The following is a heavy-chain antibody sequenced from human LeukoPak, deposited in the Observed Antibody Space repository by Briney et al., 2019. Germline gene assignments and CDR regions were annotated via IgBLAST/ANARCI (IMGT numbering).Heavy chain of an antibody. D-gene: IGHD4-17*01. Sequence: GGSLRLSCAASGFTFSSYGMHWVRQAPGKVLEWVAFIRYDGSNKYYADSVKGRFTISRDNSKNTLYLQMNSLRAEDTAVYYCAKEFDYGDSPFGYWGQGTLVTVSS. V-gene: IGHV3-30*02. CDR1: GFTFSSYG. CDR2: IRYDGSNK. J-gene: IGHJ4*02. CDR3: AKEFDYGDSPFGY.